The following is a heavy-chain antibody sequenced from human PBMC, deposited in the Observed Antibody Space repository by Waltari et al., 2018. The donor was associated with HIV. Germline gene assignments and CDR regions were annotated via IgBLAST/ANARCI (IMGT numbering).Heavy chain of an antibody. J-gene: IGHJ4*02. CDR1: GFTFSSSG. CDR3: AKDLGFLEWLLPGY. V-gene: IGHV3-30*02. Sequence: QVQLVESGGGVVQPGGSLRLSCAASGFTFSSSGMHWVRQAPGKGLEWVAFIRYDGSNKYYADSVKGRFTISRDNSKNTLYLQMNSLRAEDTAVYYCAKDLGFLEWLLPGYWGQGTLVTVSS. D-gene: IGHD3-3*01. CDR2: IRYDGSNK.